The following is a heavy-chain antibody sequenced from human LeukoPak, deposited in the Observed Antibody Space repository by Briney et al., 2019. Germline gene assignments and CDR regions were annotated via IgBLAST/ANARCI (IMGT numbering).Heavy chain of an antibody. J-gene: IGHJ6*02. CDR1: GFTFDDYA. Sequence: PGRSLTLSCAASGFTFDDYALHWVRPAAGKDLEWVSGITWNSGSIGYADSVKGRFTISRDNAKNSLFLQMNSLRAEDTAVYYCARGHYGLDVWGQGTTVTVSS. CDR2: ITWNSGSI. CDR3: ARGHYGLDV. V-gene: IGHV3-9*01.